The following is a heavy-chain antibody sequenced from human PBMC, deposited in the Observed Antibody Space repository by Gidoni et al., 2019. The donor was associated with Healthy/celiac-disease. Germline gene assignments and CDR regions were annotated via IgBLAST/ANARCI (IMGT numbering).Heavy chain of an antibody. CDR2: IYYSGST. D-gene: IGHD3-16*01. CDR1: GGSISSYY. CDR3: ARFIPSWGEPDYYFDY. V-gene: IGHV4-59*01. Sequence: QVQLPESGPGLVKPSETLSLTCTVAGGSISSYYWSWIRQPPGKGLEWVGYIYYSGSTNYNPSHKSRVTISVDTSKNQFSLKLSSVTAADTAVYYCARFIPSWGEPDYYFDYWGQGTLVTVSS. J-gene: IGHJ4*02.